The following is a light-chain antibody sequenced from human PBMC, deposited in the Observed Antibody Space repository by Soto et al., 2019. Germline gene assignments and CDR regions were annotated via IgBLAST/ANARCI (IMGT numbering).Light chain of an antibody. CDR2: RNN. CDR1: SSDVGSNY. CDR3: ATWDDSLNGFYV. V-gene: IGLV1-47*01. J-gene: IGLJ1*01. Sequence: QSVLTQPASVSGSPGQSITISCAGTSSDVGSNYVYWYQQLPGTAPKLLIYRNNQRPSGVPDRFSGSKSGTSASLAISGLRSDDEADYFFATWDDSLNGFYVFGTGTKVTVL.